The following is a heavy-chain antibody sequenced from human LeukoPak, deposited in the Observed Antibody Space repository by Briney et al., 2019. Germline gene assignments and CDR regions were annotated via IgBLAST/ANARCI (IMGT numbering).Heavy chain of an antibody. V-gene: IGHV3-21*01. J-gene: IGHJ6*03. D-gene: IGHD2-2*01. CDR2: ISSTSSYI. CDR1: GFTFSSFS. CDR3: ARESGSRSYYYYMDV. Sequence: GGSLRLSCAASGFTFSSFSMNWVRQAPGKGLEWVSPISSTSSYIYYADSVKGRFTISRDKDKNSVYLQMTSLRAEDTAVYYCARESGSRSYYYYMDVWGKGTTVTVSS.